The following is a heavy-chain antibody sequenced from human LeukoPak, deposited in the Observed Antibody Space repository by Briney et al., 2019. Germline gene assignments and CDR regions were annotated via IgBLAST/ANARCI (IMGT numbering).Heavy chain of an antibody. J-gene: IGHJ4*02. CDR2: VNRSGNS. CDR3: ARKIYRGLRAAAAGFFDS. Sequence: PSETLSLTCAVYGGSFSSYYWSWIRQPPGQGLEWIGEVNRSGNSNYNPSLKSRVTISVDTSKNQIPLKLSSVTAADTAVYYCARKIYRGLRAAAAGFFDSWGQGTLVTVSS. D-gene: IGHD6-13*01. V-gene: IGHV4-34*01. CDR1: GGSFSSYY.